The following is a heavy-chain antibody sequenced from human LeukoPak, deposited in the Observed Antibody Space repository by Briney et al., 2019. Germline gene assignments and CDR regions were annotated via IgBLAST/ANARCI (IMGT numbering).Heavy chain of an antibody. D-gene: IGHD1-26*01. J-gene: IGHJ4*02. V-gene: IGHV3-48*01. CDR1: GFTFSSYS. Sequence: SGGSLRLSCAASGFTFSSYSMNWVRQAPGKGLEWVSYISSSSSTIYYADSVKGRFTISRDNAKNTLYLQMNSLRAEGTAIYYCAEAGIVGRTFRIDYWGQGTQVTVSS. CDR2: ISSSSSTI. CDR3: AEAGIVGRTFRIDY.